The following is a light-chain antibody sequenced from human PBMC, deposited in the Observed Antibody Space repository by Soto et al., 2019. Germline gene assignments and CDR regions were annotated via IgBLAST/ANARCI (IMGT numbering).Light chain of an antibody. CDR3: QKYYNAPWT. V-gene: IGKV1-27*01. CDR1: QDISNY. Sequence: DIQMTQSPPSLSASVGDTVAITCRASQDISNYLAWYQQKPGKVPKLLIYAASTLQSWVPSRFSGSGSGTDFTLTISSLQPEDVATYYCQKYYNAPWTFGRGTKVEI. J-gene: IGKJ1*01. CDR2: AAS.